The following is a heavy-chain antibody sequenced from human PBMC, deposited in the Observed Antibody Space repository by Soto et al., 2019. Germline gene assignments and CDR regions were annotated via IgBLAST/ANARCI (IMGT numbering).Heavy chain of an antibody. CDR1: GFTFSNYA. CDR3: AKVPAAIYYCNYGMDV. Sequence: EVQLLESGGGLVQPGGSLRLSCAASGFTFSNYAMSWVRQAPGKGLEWVSAVSGSGGSTYYADSVKGRFTISRDNSKNTLYLQMNRLRAEDTAVYYCAKVPAAIYYCNYGMDVWGQGTTVTVSS. V-gene: IGHV3-23*01. J-gene: IGHJ6*02. CDR2: VSGSGGST. D-gene: IGHD2-2*02.